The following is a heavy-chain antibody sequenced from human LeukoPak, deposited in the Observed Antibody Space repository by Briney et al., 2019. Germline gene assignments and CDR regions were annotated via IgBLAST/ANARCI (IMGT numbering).Heavy chain of an antibody. D-gene: IGHD2-2*02. Sequence: SETMSLTCTVSGGSISSGSYYWSWIRQPAGKGLEWIGRIYTSGSTNYNPSLKSRVTISVDTSKNQFSLKLSSVTAADTAVYYCARSPGLYCSSTSCYTFDYWGQGTLVTVSP. CDR1: GGSISSGSYY. CDR3: ARSPGLYCSSTSCYTFDY. V-gene: IGHV4-61*02. J-gene: IGHJ4*02. CDR2: IYTSGST.